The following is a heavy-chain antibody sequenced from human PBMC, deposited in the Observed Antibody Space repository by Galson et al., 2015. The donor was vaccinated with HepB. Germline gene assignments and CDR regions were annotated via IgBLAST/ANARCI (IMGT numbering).Heavy chain of an antibody. CDR1: GFTFRSYA. D-gene: IGHD6-19*01. J-gene: IGHJ4*02. CDR3: AKLVVGQWLASDY. Sequence: SLRLSSPDSGFTFRSYALNWVLQSQEKGLEWVSAISGNGGTTYYADSVKGRFTISRHNSKNTLYLQMNSLRAEDTAVYYCAKLVVGQWLASDYWGQGTLVTVSS. CDR2: ISGNGGTT. V-gene: IGHV3-23*01.